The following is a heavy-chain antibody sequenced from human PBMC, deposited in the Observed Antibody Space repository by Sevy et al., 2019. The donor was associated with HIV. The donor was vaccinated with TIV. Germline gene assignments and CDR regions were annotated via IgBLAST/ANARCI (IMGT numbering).Heavy chain of an antibody. V-gene: IGHV1-18*01. CDR1: GYTFTRHG. J-gene: IGHJ6*02. D-gene: IGHD3-22*01. CDR3: ARDRNNDDSSGYPKGMDV. CDR2: ISAYNDYT. Sequence: ASVKVSCKASGYTFTRHGISWVRQAPGQGLEWMGWISAYNDYTNYVQKLQGRVTMTTDTSTSIAYLELRSLRSDDTAVYYWARDRNNDDSSGYPKGMDVWGQGTTVTVSS.